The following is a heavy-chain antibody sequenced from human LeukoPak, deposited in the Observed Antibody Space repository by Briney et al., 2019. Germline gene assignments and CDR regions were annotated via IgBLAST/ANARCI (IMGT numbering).Heavy chain of an antibody. CDR1: GFTFSSYA. Sequence: GGSLRLSCAASGFTFSSYAMHWVRQAPGKGLEYVSAISSNGGSTYYANSVKGRSTISRDNSKNTLYLQMGSLRAEDMAVYYCARPGRRWLQSYYFDYWGQGTLVTVSS. CDR2: ISSNGGST. J-gene: IGHJ4*02. D-gene: IGHD5-24*01. V-gene: IGHV3-64*01. CDR3: ARPGRRWLQSYYFDY.